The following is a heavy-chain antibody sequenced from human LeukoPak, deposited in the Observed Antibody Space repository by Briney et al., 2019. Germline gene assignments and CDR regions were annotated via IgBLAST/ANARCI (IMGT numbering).Heavy chain of an antibody. CDR1: GFTFSSYS. Sequence: PGGSLRLSCAASGFTFSSYSMNWVRQAPGKGLEWVSSISSSSSYIYYADSVKGRFTISRDNAKNSLYLQMNSLRAEDTAVYYCARDLLTGYYSPYYFEYWGQGTLVTVSS. CDR2: ISSSSSYI. J-gene: IGHJ4*02. V-gene: IGHV3-21*01. D-gene: IGHD3-9*01. CDR3: ARDLLTGYYSPYYFEY.